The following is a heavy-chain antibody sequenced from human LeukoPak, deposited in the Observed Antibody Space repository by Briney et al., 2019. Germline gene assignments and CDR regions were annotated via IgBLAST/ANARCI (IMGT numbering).Heavy chain of an antibody. V-gene: IGHV3-23*01. CDR1: GFTFSSYA. CDR2: ISGSGGST. J-gene: IGHJ4*02. Sequence: GGSLRLSCAASGFTFSSYAMSWVRQAPGKGLEWVSAISGSGGSTYYADSVKGRFTVSRDNSKNTLYLQMNSLRAEDTAIYYCATYRQVLLPFESWGQGTLVTVSS. CDR3: ATYRQVLLPFES. D-gene: IGHD2-8*02.